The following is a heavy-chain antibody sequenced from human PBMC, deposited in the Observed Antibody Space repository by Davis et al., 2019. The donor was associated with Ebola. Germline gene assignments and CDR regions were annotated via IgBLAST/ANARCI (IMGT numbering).Heavy chain of an antibody. J-gene: IGHJ6*04. CDR1: VITFSSYA. Sequence: PGGSLRLSCADSVITFSSYAMTWVRQAPGKGLEWVSAISGSGGSTYYADSVKGRFTISRDNSKKTMYLQMISLRAEDTAVYYCARSGLSFGVVKYHYGMDVWGKGTTVTVSS. CDR2: ISGSGGST. CDR3: ARSGLSFGVVKYHYGMDV. V-gene: IGHV3-23*01. D-gene: IGHD3-3*01.